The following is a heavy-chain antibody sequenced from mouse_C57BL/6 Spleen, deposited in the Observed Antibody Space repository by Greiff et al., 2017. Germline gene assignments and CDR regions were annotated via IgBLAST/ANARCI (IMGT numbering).Heavy chain of an antibody. CDR1: GFNINNTY. J-gene: IGHJ3*01. CDR3: ARPFLDSSCYPLAY. Sequence: VQLQQSVAELVRPGASVKLSCTASGFNINNTYMHWVKQRPEQGLEWIGRIDPANGNTKYAPKFQGKATITADTSSSTAYLQLSSLTSEDTAIYYGARPFLDSSCYPLAYWGQGTLVTVSA. D-gene: IGHD3-2*02. V-gene: IGHV14-3*01. CDR2: IDPANGNT.